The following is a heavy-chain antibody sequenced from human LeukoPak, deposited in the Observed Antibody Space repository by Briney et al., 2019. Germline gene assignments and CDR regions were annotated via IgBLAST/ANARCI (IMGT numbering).Heavy chain of an antibody. D-gene: IGHD1-26*01. CDR1: GYTFTSYY. V-gene: IGHV1-46*01. J-gene: IGHJ6*03. CDR2: INPSGGST. CDR3: ARDGVHSGSSYYYMDV. Sequence: ASVKVSCRASGYTFTSYYMHWVRQAPGQGLEWMGIINPSGGSTTYAQKFQGRLTMTRDTSTSTVYMELSSLRSEDTAVYYCARDGVHSGSSYYYMDVWGKGTTVTISS.